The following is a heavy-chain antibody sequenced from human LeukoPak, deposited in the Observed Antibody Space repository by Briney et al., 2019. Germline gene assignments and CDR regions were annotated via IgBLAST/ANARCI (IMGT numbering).Heavy chain of an antibody. Sequence: SETLSLACTVSGGSISSYYWSWIRQPPGKGLEWIGYIYYSGSTNYNPSLKSRVTISVDTSKNQFSLKLSSVTAADTAVYYCARDFIVVVTARDYYYYGMDVWGQGTTVTVSS. V-gene: IGHV4-59*01. CDR2: IYYSGST. CDR1: GGSISSYY. J-gene: IGHJ6*02. CDR3: ARDFIVVVTARDYYYYGMDV. D-gene: IGHD2-21*02.